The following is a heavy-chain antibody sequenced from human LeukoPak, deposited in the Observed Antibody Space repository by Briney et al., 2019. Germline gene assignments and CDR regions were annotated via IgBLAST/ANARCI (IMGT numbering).Heavy chain of an antibody. J-gene: IGHJ4*02. D-gene: IGHD3-22*01. CDR2: INSDGSST. CDR1: GFTFSSYW. CDR3: AKDVYDSSGLYYFDY. Sequence: PGGSLRLSCAASGFTFSSYWMHWVRQAPGKGLVWVSRINSDGSSTSYADSVKGRFTISRDNAKNTLYLQMNSLRAEDTAVYYCAKDVYDSSGLYYFDYWGQGTLVTVSS. V-gene: IGHV3-74*01.